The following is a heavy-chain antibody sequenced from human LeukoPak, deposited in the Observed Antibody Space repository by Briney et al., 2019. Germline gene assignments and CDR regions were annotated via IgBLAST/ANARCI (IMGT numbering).Heavy chain of an antibody. D-gene: IGHD2-15*01. V-gene: IGHV3-30*04. CDR1: GFTFSSYA. Sequence: GRSLRLSCAASGFTFSSYAMHWVRQAPGKGLEWVAVISYDGSNKYYADSVKGRFTISRDNSKNTLYLQMNSLRAEDTAVYYCARGVIRYCSGGSCLGGDDYWGQGTLVTVSS. CDR2: ISYDGSNK. CDR3: ARGVIRYCSGGSCLGGDDY. J-gene: IGHJ4*02.